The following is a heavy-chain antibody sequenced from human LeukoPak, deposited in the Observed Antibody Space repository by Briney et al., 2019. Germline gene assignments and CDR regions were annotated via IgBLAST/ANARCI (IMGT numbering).Heavy chain of an antibody. CDR3: ATTDGGYYSRFY. CDR2: INPSAGTT. Sequence: ASVKVSCKASGHTFTSYFIHWVGQAPGQGREWMGVINPSAGTTSYAQKFQGRVTMTRDTSTNTVYMDLTSLTSEDTAVYYCATTDGGYYSRFYWGQGTLVTVSS. J-gene: IGHJ4*02. V-gene: IGHV1-46*01. D-gene: IGHD3-22*01. CDR1: GHTFTSYF.